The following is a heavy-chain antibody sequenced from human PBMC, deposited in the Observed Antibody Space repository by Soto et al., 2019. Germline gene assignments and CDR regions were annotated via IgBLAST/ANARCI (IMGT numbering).Heavy chain of an antibody. CDR1: GFTFSDYY. CDR2: ISSSGSYT. Sequence: QVQLVESGGGLVKPGGSLRLSCAASGFTFSDYYMSWIRQAPGKGLEWVSYISSSGSYTNYADSVKGRFTISRDNAKNSLYLQMNSLRAKDTAVYYCARGRNWGRTLYYFDYWGQGTLVTVSS. J-gene: IGHJ4*02. D-gene: IGHD7-27*01. CDR3: ARGRNWGRTLYYFDY. V-gene: IGHV3-11*05.